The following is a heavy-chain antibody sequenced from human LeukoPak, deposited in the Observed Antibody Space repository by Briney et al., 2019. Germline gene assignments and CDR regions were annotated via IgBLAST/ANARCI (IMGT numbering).Heavy chain of an antibody. CDR2: IIPILGIA. Sequence: ASVKVSCKASGGTFSSYAISWVRQAPGQGLEWMGRIIPILGIANYAQKFQGRVTIIADKSTSTAYMELSSLRSEDTAVYYCARDTSSGWYLPDAFDIWGQGTMVTVSS. J-gene: IGHJ3*02. CDR1: GGTFSSYA. CDR3: ARDTSSGWYLPDAFDI. V-gene: IGHV1-69*04. D-gene: IGHD6-19*01.